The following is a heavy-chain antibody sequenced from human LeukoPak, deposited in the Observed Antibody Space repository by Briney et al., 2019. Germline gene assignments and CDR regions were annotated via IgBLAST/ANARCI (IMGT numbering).Heavy chain of an antibody. J-gene: IGHJ4*02. CDR3: AKETDSPNYYFDY. V-gene: IGHV3-48*01. D-gene: IGHD1-1*01. CDR1: GFTFSSYS. CDR2: ISGSSDTI. Sequence: GGSLRLSCAASGFTFSSYSMTWVRQAPGKGLEWVSYISGSSDTIYYADSVKGRFTISRDNAKNSLYLQMNNLRAEDTAVYYCAKETDSPNYYFDYWGQGTLVTVSS.